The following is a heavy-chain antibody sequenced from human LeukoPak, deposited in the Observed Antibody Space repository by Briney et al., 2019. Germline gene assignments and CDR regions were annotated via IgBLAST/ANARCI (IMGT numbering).Heavy chain of an antibody. CDR2: IYYTGST. D-gene: IGHD3-10*01. J-gene: IGHJ6*03. CDR3: ARFKAGFFYYMDV. CDR1: GGSISSSY. Sequence: SENLSLTCTVSGGSISSSYWSWIRQPPGKGLEWIGYIYYTGSTNYNPSLRSRVTISVDTSKNQFSLKLSSVTAADTAVYYCARFKAGFFYYMDVWGKGTTVTVSS. V-gene: IGHV4-59*08.